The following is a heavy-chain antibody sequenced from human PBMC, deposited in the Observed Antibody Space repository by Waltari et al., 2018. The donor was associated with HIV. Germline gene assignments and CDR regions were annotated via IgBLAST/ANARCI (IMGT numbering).Heavy chain of an antibody. V-gene: IGHV3-53*01. CDR3: AKGPRPIDRWDMYFDL. D-gene: IGHD1-26*01. J-gene: IGHJ2*01. CDR1: GFTVSSNY. Sequence: EVQLVESGGGLIQPGGSLRLSCAASGFTVSSNYMSWVRQAPGKGREWVSVIYSGGSTYYADSVKGRFTISRDNSKNTLYLQMNSLRAEDTAIYYCAKGPRPIDRWDMYFDLWGRGTLVTVSS. CDR2: IYSGGST.